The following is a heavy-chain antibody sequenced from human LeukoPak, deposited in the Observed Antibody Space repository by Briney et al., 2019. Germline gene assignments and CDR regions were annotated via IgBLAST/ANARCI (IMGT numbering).Heavy chain of an antibody. CDR1: GGSISSHY. J-gene: IGHJ6*03. D-gene: IGHD1/OR15-1a*01. CDR3: ASVGWNSRRPYYYYYMDV. V-gene: IGHV4-59*11. CDR2: IYYSGST. Sequence: SEALSLTCTVSGGSISSHYWSWIRQPPGKGLEWIGYIYYSGSTNYNPSLKSRVTISVDTSKNQFSLKLSSVTAADTAVYYCASVGWNSRRPYYYYYMDVWGKGTTVTVSS.